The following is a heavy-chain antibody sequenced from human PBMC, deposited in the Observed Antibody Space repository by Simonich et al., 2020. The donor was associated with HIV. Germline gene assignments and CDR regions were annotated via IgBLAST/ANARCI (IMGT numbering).Heavy chain of an antibody. V-gene: IGHV4-34*01. CDR3: ARHSASYDSSGRRYFDL. J-gene: IGHJ2*01. D-gene: IGHD3-22*01. CDR2: INHSGST. CDR1: GGSFSGYY. Sequence: QVQLQQWGAGLLKPSENLSLTCADYGGSFSGYYWSLFSPPPGKGLERMGEINHSGSTNYTPSLKSLVTISLDTSKNQFSLKLSSVTAADTAVYYCARHSASYDSSGRRYFDLWGRGTLVTVFS.